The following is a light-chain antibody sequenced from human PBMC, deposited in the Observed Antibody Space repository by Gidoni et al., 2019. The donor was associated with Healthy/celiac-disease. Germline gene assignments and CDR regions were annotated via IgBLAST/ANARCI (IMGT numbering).Light chain of an antibody. Sequence: SYVLTQPPSVSVAPGKTARITCGGNNIGSKSVHWYQQKPGQAPVLVIYYDSDRPSGIPERFSGSNSGNTATLTISRVEAGYEADYYCQVWDSSSDHAVFGGGTQLTVL. V-gene: IGLV3-21*04. J-gene: IGLJ7*01. CDR1: NIGSKS. CDR3: QVWDSSSDHAV. CDR2: YDS.